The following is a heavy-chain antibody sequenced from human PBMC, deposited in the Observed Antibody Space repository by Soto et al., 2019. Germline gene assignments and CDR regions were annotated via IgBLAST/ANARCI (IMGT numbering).Heavy chain of an antibody. V-gene: IGHV4-34*01. D-gene: IGHD6-19*01. Sequence: QVQLQQWGAGLLKPSETLSLTCAVYGGSFSGYYWSWIRQPPGKGLEWIGEINHSGSTNYNPSLKSRVTISVDTSKNQFSLKLSSVTAADTAVYYCARVIRGQWLSGGDYWGQGTLVTVSS. CDR1: GGSFSGYY. CDR3: ARVIRGQWLSGGDY. J-gene: IGHJ4*02. CDR2: INHSGST.